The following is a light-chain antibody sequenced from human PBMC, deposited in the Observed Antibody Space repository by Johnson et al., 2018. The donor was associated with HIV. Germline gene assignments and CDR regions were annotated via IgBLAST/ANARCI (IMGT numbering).Light chain of an antibody. J-gene: IGLJ1*01. CDR1: SSNIGNNY. CDR3: GTWDSSLSTEV. CDR2: ENS. V-gene: IGLV1-51*02. Sequence: QSILTQPPSVSAAPGQKVTISCSGRSSNIGNNYVSWYQQLPGKAPKLLIYENSKRPSGIPDRFSGSKSGTSATLGITGLQTGDEADYYCGTWDSSLSTEVFGTGTKVTVL.